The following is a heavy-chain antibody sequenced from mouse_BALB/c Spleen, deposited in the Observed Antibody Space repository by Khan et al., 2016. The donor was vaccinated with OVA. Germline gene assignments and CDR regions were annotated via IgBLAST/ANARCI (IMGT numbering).Heavy chain of an antibody. CDR3: ARSLMIRGYFDV. Sequence: QVQLKQSGPELKKPGETVKISCKASGYTFTNYGMNWVKQAPGKGLKWMGWINTYTGEPTYADDFKGRFAFSLETSASTAYLQINNLKNEDMATYFCARSLMIRGYFDVWGAGTTVTVSS. CDR1: GYTFTNYG. V-gene: IGHV9-1*02. J-gene: IGHJ1*01. D-gene: IGHD2-4*01. CDR2: INTYTGEP.